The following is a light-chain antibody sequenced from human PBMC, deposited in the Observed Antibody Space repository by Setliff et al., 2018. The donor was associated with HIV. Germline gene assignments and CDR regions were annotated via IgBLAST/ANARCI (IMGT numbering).Light chain of an antibody. V-gene: IGLV2-14*01. CDR3: SSYTSSTTVL. Sequence: QSVLTQPASASGSPGQSITISCTGTSSDVGGYSYVSWYQQHPGKAPKLIIYEVSNRPSGVSIRFSGSKSGNTASLTVSGLQAEDEADYYCSSYTSSTTVLFGGGTKVTVL. CDR2: EVS. J-gene: IGLJ2*01. CDR1: SSDVGGYSY.